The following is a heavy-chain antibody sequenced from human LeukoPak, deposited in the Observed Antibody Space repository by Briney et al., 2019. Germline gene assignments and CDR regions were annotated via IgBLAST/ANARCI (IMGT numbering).Heavy chain of an antibody. D-gene: IGHD1-26*01. CDR1: GGSISSYY. Sequence: SETLSLTCTVSGGSISSYYWSWIRQPAGKGLEWIGRIYTSGSTNYNPSLKSRVTMSVDTSKNQFSLKLSSVTAADTAVYYCARLGSYQGYFDYWGQETLVTVSS. J-gene: IGHJ4*02. CDR2: IYTSGST. CDR3: ARLGSYQGYFDY. V-gene: IGHV4-4*07.